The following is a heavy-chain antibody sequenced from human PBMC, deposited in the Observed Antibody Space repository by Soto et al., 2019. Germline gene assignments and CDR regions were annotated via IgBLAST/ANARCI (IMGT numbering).Heavy chain of an antibody. CDR2: IYYSGST. CDR1: GGSISSYY. CDR3: ARQTHYYDILTGYYKSYFDY. Sequence: PSETLSLTCTVSGGSISSYYWSWIRQPPGKGLEWIGYIYYSGSTNYNPSLKSRVTISVDTSKNQFSLKLSSVTAADTAVYYCARQTHYYDILTGYYKSYFDYWGRGSMVTVSS. V-gene: IGHV4-59*08. D-gene: IGHD3-9*01. J-gene: IGHJ4*02.